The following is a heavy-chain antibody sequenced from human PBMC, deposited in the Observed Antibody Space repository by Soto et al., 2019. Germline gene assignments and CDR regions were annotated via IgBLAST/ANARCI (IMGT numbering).Heavy chain of an antibody. J-gene: IGHJ4*02. CDR3: AKVSRKGSAIDFDY. V-gene: IGHV1-8*01. CDR2: VYANNGDT. CDR1: GYTFSNYD. D-gene: IGHD3-10*01. Sequence: QVQLVQSGAELKKPGASVKVSCKASGYTFSNYDMNWVRQATGQGPEWIGWVYANNGDTGYGKKLQGRVTLTTDISTTTAYMDLTSLRSEDTAIYYCAKVSRKGSAIDFDYWGQGTLITVSS.